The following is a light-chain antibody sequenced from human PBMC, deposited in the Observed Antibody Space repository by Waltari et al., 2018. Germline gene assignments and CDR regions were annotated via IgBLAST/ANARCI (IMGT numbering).Light chain of an antibody. Sequence: QSALTQPASVSGSPGQSITISCTGTNSDVGGYDYVSWYQQHPGKAPTLLIYDVSNRPSGVSTRFSGSKSGNTASLTISGLQAEDEADYYCNSYTSSSTRVFGGGTKLTVL. CDR3: NSYTSSSTRV. V-gene: IGLV2-14*03. CDR2: DVS. CDR1: NSDVGGYDY. J-gene: IGLJ2*01.